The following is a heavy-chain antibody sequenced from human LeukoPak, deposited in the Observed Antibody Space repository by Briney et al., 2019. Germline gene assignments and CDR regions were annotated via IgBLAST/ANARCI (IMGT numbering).Heavy chain of an antibody. V-gene: IGHV1-18*01. CDR1: GYTFTSYG. J-gene: IGHJ4*02. D-gene: IGHD3-10*01. CDR3: ARDVTVSTALGGL. Sequence: GASVKVSCEASGYTFTSYGISWVRQAPGQGLEWMGWISAYNGNTNYAQKLQGRVTMTTDTSTSTAYMALRSLRSDDTTVYYCARDVTVSTALGGLWGQGTLVTVSS. CDR2: ISAYNGNT.